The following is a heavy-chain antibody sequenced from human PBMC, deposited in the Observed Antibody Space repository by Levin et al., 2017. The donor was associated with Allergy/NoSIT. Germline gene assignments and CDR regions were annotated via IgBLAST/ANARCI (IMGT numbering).Heavy chain of an antibody. V-gene: IGHV4-4*07. J-gene: IGHJ4*02. Sequence: GSLRLSCTVSGGSISNYYWSWIRQPAGKGLEWIGRIYTSGSTNYNPSLKSRVNMSVDTSKSQFSLKLGSVTAADTAVYYCASFLLQDYYDSYGYTFDYWGQGTLVTVSS. CDR1: GGSISNYY. D-gene: IGHD3-22*01. CDR2: IYTSGST. CDR3: ASFLLQDYYDSYGYTFDY.